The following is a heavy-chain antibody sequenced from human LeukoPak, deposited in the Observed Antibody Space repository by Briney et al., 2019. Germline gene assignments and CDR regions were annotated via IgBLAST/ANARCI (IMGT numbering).Heavy chain of an antibody. J-gene: IGHJ5*02. Sequence: ASVKISCKASGYTFTGYYMHWVRQAPGQRLEWMGWINAGNGNTKYSQEFQGRVTITRDTSASTAYMELSSLRSEDTAVYYCAKDKFPLKQWLVPVWFDPWGQGTLVTVSS. CDR2: INAGNGNT. CDR1: GYTFTGYY. CDR3: AKDKFPLKQWLVPVWFDP. D-gene: IGHD6-19*01. V-gene: IGHV1-3*03.